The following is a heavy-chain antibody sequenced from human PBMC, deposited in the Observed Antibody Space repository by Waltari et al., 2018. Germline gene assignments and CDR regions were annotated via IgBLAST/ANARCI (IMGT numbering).Heavy chain of an antibody. CDR1: VGSLSSSSYY. J-gene: IGHJ6*02. CDR2: IYYTGTT. D-gene: IGHD1-1*01. V-gene: IGHV4-39*01. Sequence: QLQLQESGPGLVKPSDTLSLTSSLSVGSLSSSSYYWSWVRQPPGKGLEWIGSIYYTGTTYYNPSLKSRLTISVDTSKNQFSLKLTSVTAADTAVYYCAKRIQQNGLDLWGQGTTVIVS. CDR3: AKRIQQNGLDL.